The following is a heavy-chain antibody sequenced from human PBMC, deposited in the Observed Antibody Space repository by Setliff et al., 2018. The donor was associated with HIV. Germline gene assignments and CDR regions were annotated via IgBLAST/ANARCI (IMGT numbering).Heavy chain of an antibody. V-gene: IGHV4-34*09. D-gene: IGHD6-25*01. Sequence: SETLSLTFAVYGGSFSGYNWNWIRQSPGRGLEWIGYIYYSGSTYYNPSLKSRVTMSLDTSNNQFSLKLGSVTAADTAVYYCARGFEAADAFHIWGQGTMVTVSS. CDR3: ARGFEAADAFHI. J-gene: IGHJ3*02. CDR1: GGSFSGYN. CDR2: IYYSGST.